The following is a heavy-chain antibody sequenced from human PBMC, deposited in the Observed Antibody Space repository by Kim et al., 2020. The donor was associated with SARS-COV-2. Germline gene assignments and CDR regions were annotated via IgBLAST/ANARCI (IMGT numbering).Heavy chain of an antibody. J-gene: IGHJ6*02. CDR1: GFTFSSYE. CDR3: AREVQLWGLGYYYYGMDV. Sequence: GGSLRLSCAASGFTFSSYEMNWVRQAPGKGLEWVSYISSSGSTIYYADSVKGRFTISRDNAKNSLYLQMNSLRAEDTAVYYCAREVQLWGLGYYYYGMDVWGQGTTVTVSS. D-gene: IGHD5-18*01. CDR2: ISSSGSTI. V-gene: IGHV3-48*03.